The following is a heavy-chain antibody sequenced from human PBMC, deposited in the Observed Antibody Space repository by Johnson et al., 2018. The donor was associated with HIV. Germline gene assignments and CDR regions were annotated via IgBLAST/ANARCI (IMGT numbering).Heavy chain of an antibody. D-gene: IGHD5-24*01. J-gene: IGHJ3*02. CDR2: ISGSGFDT. Sequence: QVQLVESGGGLVKPGGSLRLSCAASGFTFSDYYMSWIRQAPGKGLEWGSYISGSGFDTFYADSVKGRFTISRDNAKNSLYLQMNSLRAEDTAVYYCARDHSRDEAFDIWGQGTMVTVSS. CDR1: GFTFSDYY. CDR3: ARDHSRDEAFDI. V-gene: IGHV3-11*04.